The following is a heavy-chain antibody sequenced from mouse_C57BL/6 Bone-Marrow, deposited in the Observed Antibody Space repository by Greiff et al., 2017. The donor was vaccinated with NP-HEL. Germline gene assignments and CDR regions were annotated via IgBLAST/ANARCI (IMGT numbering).Heavy chain of an antibody. D-gene: IGHD2-3*01. CDR3: ARIGWFYAMDY. Sequence: VQLVESGGGLVKPGGSLKLSCAASGFTFSDYGMHWVRQAPEKGLEWVAYISSGSSTIYYADTVKGRFTISRDNAKNTLFLQMTSLRSEDTAMYYCARIGWFYAMDYWGQGTSVTVSS. J-gene: IGHJ4*01. CDR1: GFTFSDYG. V-gene: IGHV5-17*01. CDR2: ISSGSSTI.